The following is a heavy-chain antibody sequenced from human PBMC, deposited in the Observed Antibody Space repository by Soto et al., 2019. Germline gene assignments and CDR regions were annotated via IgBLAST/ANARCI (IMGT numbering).Heavy chain of an antibody. CDR1: GFTFSRYA. CDR2: ISGSGGST. V-gene: IGHV3-23*01. D-gene: IGHD6-19*01. Sequence: EVQLLESGGGLVQPGGSLRLSCAASGFTFSRYAMSWVRQAPGKGLEWVSAISGSGGSTYYADSVKGRFTISRDNSKNTLYLQMNSLRAEDTAVYYCSRAQWLVLYFDLWGRGTLVTVSS. CDR3: SRAQWLVLYFDL. J-gene: IGHJ2*01.